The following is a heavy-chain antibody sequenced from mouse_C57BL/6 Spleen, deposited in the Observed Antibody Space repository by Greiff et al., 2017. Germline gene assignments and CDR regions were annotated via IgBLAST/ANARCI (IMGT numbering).Heavy chain of an antibody. CDR3: AKGKNYGSSSAWFAY. D-gene: IGHD1-1*01. V-gene: IGHV3-6*01. CDR1: GYSITSGYY. J-gene: IGHJ3*01. CDR2: ISYDGSN. Sequence: DVQLQESGPGLVKPSQSLSLTCSVTGYSITSGYYWNWIRQFPGNKLEWMGYISYDGSNNYNPSLKNRISITRDTSKNQFFLKLNSVTTEDTATYYCAKGKNYGSSSAWFAYWGQGTLVTVSA.